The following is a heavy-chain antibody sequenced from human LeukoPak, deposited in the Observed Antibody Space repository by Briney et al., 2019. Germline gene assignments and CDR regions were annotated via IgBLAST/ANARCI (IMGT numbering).Heavy chain of an antibody. D-gene: IGHD5-12*01. CDR3: ARLRGYSGYDLGDYFDY. Sequence: GASVKVSCKASGGTFSSYAISWVRQAPGQGLEWMGRIIPIFGTANYAQKFQGRVTITTDESTSTAYMELSSLRSEDPAVYYCARLRGYSGYDLGDYFDYWGQGTLVTVSS. CDR1: GGTFSSYA. V-gene: IGHV1-69*05. CDR2: IIPIFGTA. J-gene: IGHJ4*02.